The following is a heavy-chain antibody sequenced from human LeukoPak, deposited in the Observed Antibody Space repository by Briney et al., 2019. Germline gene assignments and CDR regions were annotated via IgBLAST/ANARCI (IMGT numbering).Heavy chain of an antibody. Sequence: GGSLRLSCAASGFTFTTYNMNWVRQAPGKGLEWVSYISRSSSTIKYADSVKGRFTISRDNAKNSVYLQMNSLRDEDTAVYYSARDYGDHGEYFDYWGQGTLVTASS. V-gene: IGHV3-48*02. CDR3: ARDYGDHGEYFDY. CDR1: GFTFTTYN. CDR2: ISRSSSTI. J-gene: IGHJ4*02. D-gene: IGHD4-17*01.